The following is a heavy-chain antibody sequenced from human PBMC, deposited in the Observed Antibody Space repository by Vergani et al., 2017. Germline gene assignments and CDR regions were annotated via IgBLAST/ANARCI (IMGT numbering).Heavy chain of an antibody. Sequence: QVQLQESGPGLVKPSETLSLTCTVSSDSVSNTFYYWGWIRPTPGKGLEWIGSIYYSGSTYYNPSLESRVTMSVDTSKSQFYLKLSSVTAADTAVYYCERLPYSRRTALRLNWFDPWGQGTLVTVSS. CDR2: IYYSGST. CDR3: ERLPYSRRTALRLNWFDP. CDR1: SDSVSNTFYY. D-gene: IGHD1-26*01. J-gene: IGHJ5*02. V-gene: IGHV4-39*01.